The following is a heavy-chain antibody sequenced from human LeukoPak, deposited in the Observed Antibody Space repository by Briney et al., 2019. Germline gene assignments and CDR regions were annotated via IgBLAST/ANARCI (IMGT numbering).Heavy chain of an antibody. Sequence: PSETLSLTCTVSGGSISSYYWSWIRQPPGKGLEWIGYIHYSGSTNYNPSLKSRVTISVDTSKNQFSLKLSSVTAADTAVYYCARVWDTAMATGFDYWGQGTLVTVSS. V-gene: IGHV4-59*01. D-gene: IGHD5-18*01. J-gene: IGHJ4*02. CDR3: ARVWDTAMATGFDY. CDR1: GGSISSYY. CDR2: IHYSGST.